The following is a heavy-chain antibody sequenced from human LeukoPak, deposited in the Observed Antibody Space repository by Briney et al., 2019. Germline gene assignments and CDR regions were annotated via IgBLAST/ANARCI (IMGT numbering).Heavy chain of an antibody. D-gene: IGHD5-12*01. CDR3: AKYPSISLYSGYVRY. J-gene: IGHJ4*02. CDR1: GFTFSSYA. V-gene: IGHV3-23*01. CDR2: ISGSGGST. Sequence: GGSLRLSCAASGFTFSSYAMSWVRQAPGKGLEWVPAISGSGGSTYYADSVKGRFTISRDNSKNTLYLQMNSLRAEDTAVYYCAKYPSISLYSGYVRYWGQGTLVTVSS.